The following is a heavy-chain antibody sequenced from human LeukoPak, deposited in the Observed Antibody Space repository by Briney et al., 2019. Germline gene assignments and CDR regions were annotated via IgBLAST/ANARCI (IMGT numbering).Heavy chain of an antibody. CDR1: GVSISSSGYY. CDR2: IYYSGST. D-gene: IGHD4-23*01. J-gene: IGHJ4*02. V-gene: IGHV4-39*07. Sequence: PSETLSLTCTVSGVSISSSGYYWGWIRQPPGKGLEWIGSIYYSGSTYYNPSLKSRVTISVDASKNQFSLKLSSVTAADTAVYYCARARYGGNINGGVFDYWGQGTLVTVSS. CDR3: ARARYGGNINGGVFDY.